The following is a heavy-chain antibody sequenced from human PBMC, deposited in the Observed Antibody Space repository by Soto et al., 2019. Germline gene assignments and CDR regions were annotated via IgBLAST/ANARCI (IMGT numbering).Heavy chain of an antibody. D-gene: IGHD4-4*01. V-gene: IGHV3-30-3*01. CDR1: GFTFSSYA. Sequence: QVQLVESGGGVVQPGRSLRLSCAASGFTFSSYAMHWVRQAPGKGLEWVAVISYDGSNKYYADSMKGRFTISRDNFKNTLYLQMNSLRTEDTTMYYCARHLWRDDCSWRYFDLWGRGTLVTVSS. CDR2: ISYDGSNK. J-gene: IGHJ2*01. CDR3: ARHLWRDDCSWRYFDL.